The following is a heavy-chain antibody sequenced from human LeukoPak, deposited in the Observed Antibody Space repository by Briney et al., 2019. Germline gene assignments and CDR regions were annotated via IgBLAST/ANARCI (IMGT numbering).Heavy chain of an antibody. CDR1: GGTFSSYA. CDR3: AWYGSGSKYPDY. CDR2: INPNSGGT. V-gene: IGHV1-2*02. D-gene: IGHD3-10*01. J-gene: IGHJ4*02. Sequence: ASVKVSCKASGGTFSSYAISWVRQAPGQGLEWMGWINPNSGGTNYAQKFQGRVTMTRDTSISTAYMELSRLRSDDTAVYYCAWYGSGSKYPDYWGQGTLVTVSS.